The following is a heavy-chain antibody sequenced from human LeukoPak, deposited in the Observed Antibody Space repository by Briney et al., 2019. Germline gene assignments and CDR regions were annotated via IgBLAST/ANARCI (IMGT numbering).Heavy chain of an antibody. Sequence: PGGSLRLSCAASGFTFSSYAMHWVRQAPGKGLEWVAVISYDGSSKYYADSVKGRFTISRDNSKNMLYLQMNSLRAEDTAVYYCASFPYGDYSPDTFDIWGQGTMVTVSS. CDR2: ISYDGSSK. V-gene: IGHV3-30-3*01. CDR1: GFTFSSYA. CDR3: ASFPYGDYSPDTFDI. J-gene: IGHJ3*02. D-gene: IGHD4-17*01.